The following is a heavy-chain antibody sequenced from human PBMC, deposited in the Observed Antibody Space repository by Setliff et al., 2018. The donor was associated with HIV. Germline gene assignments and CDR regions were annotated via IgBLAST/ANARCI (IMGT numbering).Heavy chain of an antibody. Sequence: GGSLRLSCAASGFTFDDYAMHWVRQAPGKGLEWVSGISWNSGSIGYADSVKGRFTISRDNAKNSLYLQMNSLRAEDTAVYYCARFIGYCGSASCYGMDVWGKGTTVTVSS. CDR2: ISWNSGSI. CDR3: ARFIGYCGSASCYGMDV. D-gene: IGHD2-2*01. V-gene: IGHV3-9*01. CDR1: GFTFDDYA. J-gene: IGHJ6*04.